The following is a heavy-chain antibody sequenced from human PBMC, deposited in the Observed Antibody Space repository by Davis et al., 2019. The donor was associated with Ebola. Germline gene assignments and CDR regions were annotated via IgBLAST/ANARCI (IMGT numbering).Heavy chain of an antibody. CDR2: IYYSGST. CDR3: ARSIFVTDKNAFDI. V-gene: IGHV4-31*03. Sequence: PSETLSLTCTVSGGSISSGGYYWSWIRQHPGKGLEWIGYIYYSGSTYYNPSLKSRVTISVDTSKNQFSLKLSSVTAADTAVYYCARSIFVTDKNAFDIWGQGTMVTVSS. J-gene: IGHJ3*02. CDR1: GGSISSGGYY. D-gene: IGHD3-3*01.